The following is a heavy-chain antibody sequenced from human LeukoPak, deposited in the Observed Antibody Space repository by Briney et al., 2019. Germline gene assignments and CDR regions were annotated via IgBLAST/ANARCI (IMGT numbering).Heavy chain of an antibody. D-gene: IGHD3-22*01. V-gene: IGHV1-2*02. J-gene: IGHJ4*02. CDR2: INPNSGGT. CDR3: ASSITMIVVVTPAPKFDY. Sequence: ASVKVSCKASGYTFTGYYMHWVRQAPGQGLEWMGWINPNSGGTNYAQKFQGRVTMTRDTSISTAYMELSRLRSDDTAVYYCASSITMIVVVTPAPKFDYWGQGKLVTVSS. CDR1: GYTFTGYY.